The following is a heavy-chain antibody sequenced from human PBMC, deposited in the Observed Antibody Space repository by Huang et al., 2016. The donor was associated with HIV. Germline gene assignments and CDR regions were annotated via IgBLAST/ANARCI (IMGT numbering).Heavy chain of an antibody. D-gene: IGHD3-22*01. CDR3: ARTEMEYYYGSSGYYPDY. V-gene: IGHV3-48*01. Sequence: EVQLVESGGALVQPGGSLKLSCVVSGFDFSKCSMNWVSQAPGKGLEWFSYISGTSSNIDDADSVKGRFTISRDNAKNSVFLQMRSLRAEDTALYYCARTEMEYYYGSSGYYPDYWGQGTQVTVSS. J-gene: IGHJ4*02. CDR2: ISGTSSNI. CDR1: GFDFSKCS.